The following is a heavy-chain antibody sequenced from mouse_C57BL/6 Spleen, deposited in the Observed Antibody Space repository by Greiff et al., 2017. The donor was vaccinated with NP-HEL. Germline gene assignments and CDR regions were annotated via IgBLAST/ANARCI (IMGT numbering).Heavy chain of an antibody. V-gene: IGHV5-9*01. J-gene: IGHJ4*01. D-gene: IGHD1-1*01. CDR2: ISGGGGNT. CDR1: GFTFSSYT. CDR3: ARFTTVPHYAMDY. Sequence: EVQRVESGGGLVKPGGSLKLSCAASGFTFSSYTMSWVRQTPEKRLEWVATISGGGGNTYYPDSVKGRFTISRDNAKNTLYLQMSSLRSEDTALYYCARFTTVPHYAMDYWGQGTSVTVSA.